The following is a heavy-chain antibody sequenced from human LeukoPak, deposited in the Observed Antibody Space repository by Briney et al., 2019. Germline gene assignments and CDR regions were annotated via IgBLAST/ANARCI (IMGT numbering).Heavy chain of an antibody. D-gene: IGHD3-3*01. Sequence: GRSQRLSCVTPGFTFSNSGMHWVRQAPGKGLEWVALIWYDGTRTEYADSVKGRFTISRDNSKNTVYLQMNSLRVEDTALYDCARGFLDFDSWGQGTLVIVSA. CDR3: ARGFLDFDS. J-gene: IGHJ4*02. V-gene: IGHV3-33*01. CDR1: GFTFSNSG. CDR2: IWYDGTRT.